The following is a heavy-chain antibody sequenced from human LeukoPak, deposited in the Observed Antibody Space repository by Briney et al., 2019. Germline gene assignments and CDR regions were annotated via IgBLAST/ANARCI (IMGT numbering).Heavy chain of an antibody. CDR2: IYYSGST. J-gene: IGHJ4*02. Sequence: SETLSLTCTVSGGSISSSSYYWGWIRQPPGKGLEWIGSIYYSGSTYYNPSLKSRVSIPVDTSKNQFSLKLSSVTAADTAVYNCARMVGATAYFDYWGQGTLVTVSS. V-gene: IGHV4-39*01. CDR3: ARMVGATAYFDY. CDR1: GGSISSSSYY. D-gene: IGHD1-26*01.